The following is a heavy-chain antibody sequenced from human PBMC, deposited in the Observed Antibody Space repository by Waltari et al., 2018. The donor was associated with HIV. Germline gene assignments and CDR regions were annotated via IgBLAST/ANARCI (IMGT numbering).Heavy chain of an antibody. J-gene: IGHJ4*02. CDR2: VRRDTYEA. Sequence: LVHSGGGEVQEGGSLILSCSGSGFDFSRFTLNWFGQTPRRGLELGASVRRDTYEANDGASVRGRFTISRDNAKSSASLEMTGLRVEDTATYYCVRDDPGYVPIDHWGQGSQVIVS. V-gene: IGHV3-21*04. CDR3: VRDDPGYVPIDH. D-gene: IGHD2-15*01. CDR1: GFDFSRFT.